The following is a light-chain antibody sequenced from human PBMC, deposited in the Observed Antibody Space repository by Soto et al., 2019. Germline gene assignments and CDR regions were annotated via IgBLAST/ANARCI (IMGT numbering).Light chain of an antibody. Sequence: EIQMTQSPSTLSLTGRYIXSINCRASQSISAWLAWYQQKPGKAPKLLIYDASNLESGVPSRFSGSGSGTEFTLTISNLQPDDFATYYCQQYENYWTFGQGTKVDIK. CDR1: QSISAW. J-gene: IGKJ1*01. CDR3: QQYENYWT. V-gene: IGKV1-5*01. CDR2: DAS.